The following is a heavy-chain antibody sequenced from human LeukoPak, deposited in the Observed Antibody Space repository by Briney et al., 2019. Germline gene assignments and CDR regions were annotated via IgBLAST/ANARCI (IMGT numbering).Heavy chain of an antibody. CDR1: EFSLRSYS. CDR3: ARVLLERPGIDSFDM. CDR2: INSGSSTI. D-gene: IGHD1-1*01. Sequence: GGSLRLSCGASEFSLRSYSMDWVRQAPGKGLEWVSHINSGSSTIYYADSVKGRFTISRDNAGNSLYLHMNSLRAEDTAVYYCARVLLERPGIDSFDMWGRGTMVTVSS. V-gene: IGHV3-48*01. J-gene: IGHJ3*02.